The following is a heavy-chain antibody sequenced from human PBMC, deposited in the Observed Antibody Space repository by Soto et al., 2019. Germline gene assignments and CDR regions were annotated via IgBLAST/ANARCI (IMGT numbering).Heavy chain of an antibody. V-gene: IGHV3-66*01. CDR3: ARDRIVVVPAAINYYYYYMDV. CDR2: IYSGGST. D-gene: IGHD2-2*01. J-gene: IGHJ6*03. CDR1: GFTVSSNY. Sequence: GSLRLSCAASGFTVSSNYMSWVRQAPGKGLEWVSVIYSGGSTYYADSVRGRFTISRDNSKNTLYLQMNSLRAEDTAVYYCARDRIVVVPAAINYYYYYMDVWGKGTTVTVSS.